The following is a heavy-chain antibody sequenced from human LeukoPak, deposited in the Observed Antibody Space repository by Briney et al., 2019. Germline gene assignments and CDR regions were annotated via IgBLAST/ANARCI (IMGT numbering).Heavy chain of an antibody. D-gene: IGHD3-22*01. J-gene: IGHJ4*02. CDR1: GGSIRSGSHY. CDR2: IYYSGST. CDR3: AKRDDSGGNLVDL. V-gene: IGHV4-39*02. Sequence: SETPPLTCTVSGGSIRSGSHYWAWIRQPPGKGLEWIGSIYYSGSTYYNPSLENRVTISIDTSKNHFSLKLSSLSAADTSVYYCAKRDDSGGNLVDLWGQGTLVTVS.